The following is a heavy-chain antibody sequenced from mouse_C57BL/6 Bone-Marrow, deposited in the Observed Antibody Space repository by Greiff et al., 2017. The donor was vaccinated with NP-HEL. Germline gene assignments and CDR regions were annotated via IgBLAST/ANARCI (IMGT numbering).Heavy chain of an antibody. CDR1: GFTFSSYG. CDR2: ISSGGSYT. V-gene: IGHV5-6*01. CDR3: ARHILDITTVVDYFDY. Sequence: EVQRVESGGDLVKPGGSLKLSCAASGFTFSSYGMSWVRQTPDKRLEWVATISSGGSYTYYPDSVKGRFTISRDNAKNTLYLQMSSLKSEDTAMYYCARHILDITTVVDYFDYWGQGTTLTVSS. D-gene: IGHD1-1*01. J-gene: IGHJ2*01.